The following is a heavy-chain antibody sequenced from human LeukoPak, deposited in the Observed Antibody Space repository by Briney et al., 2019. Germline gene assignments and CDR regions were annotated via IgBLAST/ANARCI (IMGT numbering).Heavy chain of an antibody. CDR2: ISDIAIT. CDR3: ARLGSVGYYNYQYMDI. J-gene: IGHJ6*03. CDR1: GGSLSGYY. V-gene: IGHV4-34*01. Sequence: SETLSLTRAVSGGSLSGYYWSWIRQPPWQGLGWIGEISDIAITNYDPSLRSQVTISVDTSKNQFSLSLTSATDADTAVYFCARLGSVGYYNYQYMDIWGNGTTVTVSS. D-gene: IGHD3-10*01.